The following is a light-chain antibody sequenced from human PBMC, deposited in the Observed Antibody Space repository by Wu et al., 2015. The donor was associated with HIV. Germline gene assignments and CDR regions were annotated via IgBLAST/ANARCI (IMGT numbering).Light chain of an antibody. Sequence: EIVLTQSPGTLSLFPGERATLSCRVSQSISSGYLAWYQQKPGQAPRLLIYGASSRATGIPDRFSGTGSGTDFTLTISRLEPEDFTVYYCQHYDNSPQVTFGGGTKVEIK. CDR2: GAS. J-gene: IGKJ4*01. CDR1: QSISSGY. CDR3: QHYDNSPQVT. V-gene: IGKV3-20*01.